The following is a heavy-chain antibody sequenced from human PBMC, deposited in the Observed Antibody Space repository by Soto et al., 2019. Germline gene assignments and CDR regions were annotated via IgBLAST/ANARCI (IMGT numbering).Heavy chain of an antibody. CDR1: GFTFSTYA. D-gene: IGHD2-15*01. J-gene: IGHJ4*02. CDR3: ARWVEGYYFDY. CDR2: IRGRSGRT. Sequence: EVQLLESGGGLVQPGGSLRLSCAASGFTFSTYAMSWVRQAPGKGLEWVSAIRGRSGRTYYADSVKGRFTISRDNSRNTLYLQMNSLRAEDTAVYFCARWVEGYYFDYWGQGTLVTVSS. V-gene: IGHV3-23*01.